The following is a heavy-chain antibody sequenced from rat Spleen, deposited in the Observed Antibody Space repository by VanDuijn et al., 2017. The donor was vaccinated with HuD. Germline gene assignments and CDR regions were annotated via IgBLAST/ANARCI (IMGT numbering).Heavy chain of an antibody. CDR1: GFSLNNYG. CDR3: TIHPRY. CDR2: IWGNGNT. Sequence: QVQLKESGPGLVQPSQTLSLTCTVSGFSLNNYGVIWVRQPPGKGLEWMGVIWGNGNTNYNSVLKSRLSISRDTSKNQVFLKMNSLQTDDTGTYYCTIHPRYWGQGLMVTVSS. D-gene: IGHD3-1*01. V-gene: IGHV2-13*01. J-gene: IGHJ2*01.